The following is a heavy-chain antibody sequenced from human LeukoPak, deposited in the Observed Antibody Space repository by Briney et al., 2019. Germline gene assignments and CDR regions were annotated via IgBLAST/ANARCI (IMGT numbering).Heavy chain of an antibody. CDR1: GFTFDDYT. V-gene: IGHV3-43*01. CDR3: AKEKGYYYGMDV. CDR2: ISWDGGST. J-gene: IGHJ6*02. Sequence: PGGSLRLSCAASGFTFDDYTMHWVRQAPGKGLEWVSLISWDGGSTYYADSVKGRFTISRDNSKNPLYLQMNSLRTEDTALYYCAKEKGYYYGMDVGGQGTTVTVS.